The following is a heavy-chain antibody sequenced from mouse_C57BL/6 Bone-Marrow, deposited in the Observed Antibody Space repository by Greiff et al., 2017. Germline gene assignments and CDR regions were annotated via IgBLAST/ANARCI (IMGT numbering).Heavy chain of an antibody. J-gene: IGHJ1*03. CDR3: ARDYYGSSYWYFDV. D-gene: IGHD1-1*01. CDR1: GYTFTSYW. Sequence: QVQLQQPGAELVRPGSSVKLSCKASGYTFTSYWMHWVKQRPIQGLEWIGNIDPSDSETHYNQKFKDKDTLTVDKSSSTAYMQLSSLTSEDSAVYYCARDYYGSSYWYFDVWGTGTTVTVSS. V-gene: IGHV1-52*01. CDR2: IDPSDSET.